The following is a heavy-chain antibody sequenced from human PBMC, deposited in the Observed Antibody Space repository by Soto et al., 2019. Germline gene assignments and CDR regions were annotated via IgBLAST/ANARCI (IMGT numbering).Heavy chain of an antibody. Sequence: EVQLLESGGGLVQPGGSLRLSCAASGFTFSSYAMSWVRQAPGKGLEWVSAISGSGGSTYYADSVKGRFTISRDNSKNSLYLQMNSLRAEDTAVYYCAKVVSATVTIDYWGQGTLVTVSS. V-gene: IGHV3-23*01. D-gene: IGHD4-17*01. CDR3: AKVVSATVTIDY. J-gene: IGHJ4*02. CDR1: GFTFSSYA. CDR2: ISGSGGST.